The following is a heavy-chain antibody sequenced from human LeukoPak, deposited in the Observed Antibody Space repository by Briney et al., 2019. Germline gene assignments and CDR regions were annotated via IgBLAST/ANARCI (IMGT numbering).Heavy chain of an antibody. CDR2: ITSDGFST. CDR1: GFSFSATW. D-gene: IGHD1-14*01. J-gene: IGHJ4*02. Sequence: PGGSLRLSCAASGFSFSATWMHWVRQSPGKGLVWVARITSDGFSTTYVESVKGRFTISRDNAKNTLYLQMNSLRVEDTAIYYCSRDWYKAIDYWGQGALVTVSS. V-gene: IGHV3-74*03. CDR3: SRDWYKAIDY.